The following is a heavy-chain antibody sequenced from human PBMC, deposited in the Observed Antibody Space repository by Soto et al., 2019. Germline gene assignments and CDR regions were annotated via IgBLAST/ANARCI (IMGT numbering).Heavy chain of an antibody. CDR1: GGTFSSYA. Sequence: QVQLVQSGAEVKKPGSSVKVSCKASGGTFSSYAISWVRQAPVHGLEWMGGLSAIFGTADYAQQFQGRVTITADESTSTDYMELSSLRSEDTAVYYCARLGQGLRFLECLFDYWGQGTLVTVCS. V-gene: IGHV1-69*01. D-gene: IGHD3-3*01. CDR3: ARLGQGLRFLECLFDY. J-gene: IGHJ4*02. CDR2: LSAIFGTA.